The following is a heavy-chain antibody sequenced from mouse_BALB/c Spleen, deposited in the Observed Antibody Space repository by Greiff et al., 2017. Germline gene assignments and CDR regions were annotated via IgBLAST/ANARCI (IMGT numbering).Heavy chain of an antibody. CDR1: GYSFTSYW. J-gene: IGHJ1*01. CDR3: AKSPITTVVARVYFDV. CDR2: IHPSDSET. D-gene: IGHD1-1*01. V-gene: IGHV1-74*01. Sequence: VQLQQPGAELVRPGASVKLFCKASGYSFTSYWMNWVKQRPGQGLEWIGMIHPSDSETRVNQKFKDKATLTVDKSSSTAYMQPSSPTSEDSAVYYCAKSPITTVVARVYFDVWGAGTTGTVSS.